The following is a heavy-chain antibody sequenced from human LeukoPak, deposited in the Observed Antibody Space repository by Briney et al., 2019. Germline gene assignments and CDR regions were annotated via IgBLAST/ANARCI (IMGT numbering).Heavy chain of an antibody. D-gene: IGHD3-22*01. J-gene: IGHJ4*02. CDR2: ISWNSGSI. CDR3: ARVVHAYYYDSSGYYYFIDY. V-gene: IGHV3-9*01. Sequence: GGSLRLSCAASGFTFDDYAMHWVRQAPGKGLEWVSGISWNSGSIGYADSVKGRFTISRDNAKNSLYLQMNSLRAEDTAVYYCARVVHAYYYDSSGYYYFIDYWGQGTLVTVSS. CDR1: GFTFDDYA.